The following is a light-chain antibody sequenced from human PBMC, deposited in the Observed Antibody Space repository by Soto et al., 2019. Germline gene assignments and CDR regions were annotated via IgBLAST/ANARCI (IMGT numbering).Light chain of an antibody. CDR1: QSISTY. Sequence: DIQMTQSRSSLSASVGDRVTITCQASQSISTYLNWYQQKPGKAPKLLIYAASSLQSGVPSRFSGSGSGTDFTLTISSLQPEDFATYYCQQSYSTLLITFGQGTRLEI. CDR2: AAS. J-gene: IGKJ5*01. V-gene: IGKV1-39*01. CDR3: QQSYSTLLIT.